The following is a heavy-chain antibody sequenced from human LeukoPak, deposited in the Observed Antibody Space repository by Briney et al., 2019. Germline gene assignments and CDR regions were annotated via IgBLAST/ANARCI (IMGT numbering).Heavy chain of an antibody. J-gene: IGHJ5*02. CDR3: ARDLTAGSGYYNNWFDP. CDR1: GYTFTGYY. D-gene: IGHD3-22*01. V-gene: IGHV1-2*02. CDR2: INPNSGGT. Sequence: ASVKVSCKASGYTFTGYYMHWVRQAPGQGLEWMGWINPNSGGTNYAQKSQGRVTMTRDTSISTAYMELSSLRSDDTAMYYCARDLTAGSGYYNNWFDPWGQGTLVTVSS.